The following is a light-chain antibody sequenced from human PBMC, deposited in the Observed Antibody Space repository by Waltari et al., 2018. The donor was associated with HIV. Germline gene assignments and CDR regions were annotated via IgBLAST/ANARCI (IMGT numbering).Light chain of an antibody. CDR3: LPSYGSALVV. CDR2: DTS. CDR1: TGVVTIGHC. Sequence: QVVVPQEPSLTVSPGGTVTLTCGASTGVVTIGHCPYWFQQKPGQAPRTLVFDTSHKQPWTPARFSGSLLGGKAALTLSGAQPEDEAEYHCLPSYGSALVVFGGGTKLTVL. J-gene: IGLJ2*01. V-gene: IGLV7-46*01.